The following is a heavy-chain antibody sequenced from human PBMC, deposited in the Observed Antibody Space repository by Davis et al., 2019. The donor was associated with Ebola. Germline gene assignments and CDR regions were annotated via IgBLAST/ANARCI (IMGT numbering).Heavy chain of an antibody. CDR3: ASEGVVNMIPYGMDV. J-gene: IGHJ6*02. CDR1: GYTFTSYG. CDR2: INAYNGNT. D-gene: IGHD3-3*01. Sequence: ASVKVSCKASGYTFTSYGISWVRQAPGQGLEWMGWINAYNGNTNYAQKLQGRVTMTTDTSTSTAYMELRSLRSDDTAVYYCASEGVVNMIPYGMDVWGQGTTVTVSS. V-gene: IGHV1-18*01.